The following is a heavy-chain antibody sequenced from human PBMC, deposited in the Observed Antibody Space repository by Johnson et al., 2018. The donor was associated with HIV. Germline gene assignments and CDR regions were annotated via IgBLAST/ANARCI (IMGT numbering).Heavy chain of an antibody. CDR2: IGTVPCDT. Sequence: VQLVESGGGVVQPGRSLRLSCAASGFTFSTYGMHWVRQVTGKGLEWVSAIGTVPCDTFYSASVKGRFTVSREDAKDSLYLQMNSLRAEDTAVYYCAKVWVRYYYDSSDGAFDIWGRGTMVTVTA. CDR1: GFTFSTYG. V-gene: IGHV3-13*01. J-gene: IGHJ3*02. CDR3: AKVWVRYYYDSSDGAFDI. D-gene: IGHD3-22*01.